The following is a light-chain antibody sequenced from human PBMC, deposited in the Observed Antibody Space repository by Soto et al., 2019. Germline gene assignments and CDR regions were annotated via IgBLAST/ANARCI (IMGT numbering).Light chain of an antibody. Sequence: QSALTQPRSVSGSPGQSVTISCTRTSSDVANYNYVSWYQQHPGKAPKLMIYDVNKRPSGVPYRFSGSKSGNTASLTVSGLQAEDEADYYCGSYVGSKSFVFGGGTKVTVL. CDR2: DVN. CDR3: GSYVGSKSFV. J-gene: IGLJ3*02. CDR1: SSDVANYNY. V-gene: IGLV2-11*01.